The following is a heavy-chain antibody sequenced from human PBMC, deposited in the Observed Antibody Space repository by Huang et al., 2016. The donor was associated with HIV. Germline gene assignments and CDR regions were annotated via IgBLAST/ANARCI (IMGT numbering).Heavy chain of an antibody. CDR3: ASQGVRNVNTY. Sequence: QVQLVESGGGVVQPGRSLRLSCAGSGFIFNNYGMHWVRQAPGKGLGWVEVISYDGSNKFYADAVKGRFTISRDNSKNTLYLQMNSLRAEDTAVYYCASQGVRNVNTYWGQGTLVTVSS. CDR2: ISYDGSNK. J-gene: IGHJ4*02. D-gene: IGHD5-18*01. CDR1: GFIFNNYG. V-gene: IGHV3-30*03.